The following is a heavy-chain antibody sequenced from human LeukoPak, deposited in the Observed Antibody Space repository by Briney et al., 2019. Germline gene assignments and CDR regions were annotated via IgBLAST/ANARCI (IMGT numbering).Heavy chain of an antibody. CDR2: ISSSGSTI. CDR3: ARSNSTNCYTD. Sequence: GGSLRLSCAASGFTFSDYYPSWIRQAPGEGLEWVSYISSSGSTINYADSVKGRFTISRDNAKNSLYLQMNSLRAEDTAVYYCARSNSTNCYTDWGQGTLVTVSS. D-gene: IGHD2-2*02. V-gene: IGHV3-11*01. CDR1: GFTFSDYY. J-gene: IGHJ4*02.